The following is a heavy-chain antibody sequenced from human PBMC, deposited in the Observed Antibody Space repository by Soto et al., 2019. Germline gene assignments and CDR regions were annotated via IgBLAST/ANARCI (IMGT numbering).Heavy chain of an antibody. V-gene: IGHV4-30-4*01. CDR3: ASSSLYGMDL. CDR1: GGSISSGYYY. J-gene: IGHJ6*02. CDR2: IYYSGNT. Sequence: PSETLSLTCSVSGGSISSGYYYWIWIRQPPGKGLEWIGNIYYSGNTYYNPSLKSRLIISIDTSKIQFSLKVGSVTAADTAVYYWASSSLYGMDLWGQGTMVTVSS.